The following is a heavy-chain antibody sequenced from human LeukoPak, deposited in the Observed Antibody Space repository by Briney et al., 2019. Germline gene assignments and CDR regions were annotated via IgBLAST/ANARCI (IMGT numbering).Heavy chain of an antibody. J-gene: IGHJ6*02. CDR3: ARDASNGSGDMEV. Sequence: GGSLRLSCAASGFTFSSYWMHWVRQAPGKGLVWVSRTNSDGSSRSYADSVKGRFTISRDNAKNTLYLQMNSVRAEDTAVYYCARDASNGSGDMEVWGQGTTVTVSS. CDR1: GFTFSSYW. D-gene: IGHD3-10*01. V-gene: IGHV3-74*01. CDR2: TNSDGSSR.